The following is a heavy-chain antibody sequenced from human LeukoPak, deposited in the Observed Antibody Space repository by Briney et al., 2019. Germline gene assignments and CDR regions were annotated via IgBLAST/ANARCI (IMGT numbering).Heavy chain of an antibody. CDR3: AKVQAYSGKGYFDY. CDR2: IYYSGST. Sequence: SETLSLTCTVSGGSISRYYWSWSRQPPGKGLEWIGYIYYSGSTNYNPSLKSRVTISVDTSKNQFSLKLSSVTAADTAVYYCAKVQAYSGKGYFDYWGQGTLVTVSS. V-gene: IGHV4-59*01. J-gene: IGHJ4*02. CDR1: GGSISRYY. D-gene: IGHD1-1*01.